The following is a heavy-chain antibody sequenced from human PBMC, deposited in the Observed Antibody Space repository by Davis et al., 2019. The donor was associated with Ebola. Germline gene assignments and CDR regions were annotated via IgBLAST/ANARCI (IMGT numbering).Heavy chain of an antibody. D-gene: IGHD3-16*02. J-gene: IGHJ4*02. CDR3: ARVNYDYVWGSYRSYFDY. Sequence: PGGSLRLSCAASGFTFSSYAMHWVRQAPGKGLEWVAVISYDGSNKYYADSVKGRLTISRDNSKNTLYLQMNSLRAEDTAVYYCARVNYDYVWGSYRSYFDYWGQGTLVTVSS. CDR2: ISYDGSNK. CDR1: GFTFSSYA. V-gene: IGHV3-30-3*01.